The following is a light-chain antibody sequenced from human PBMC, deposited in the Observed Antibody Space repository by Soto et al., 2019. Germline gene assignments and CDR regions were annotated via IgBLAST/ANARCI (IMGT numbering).Light chain of an antibody. CDR1: SSDVGDYPY. J-gene: IGLJ1*01. Sequence: QSALTQPASVSGSPGQSITISCTGTSSDVGDYPYVSWYQQHPGKVPKLIIYEVTNRPSGVSGRFSGSKSENTASLTISGLQAEDEADYYCSSYSTTNTLVFGSGAKLTVL. CDR2: EVT. V-gene: IGLV2-14*01. CDR3: SSYSTTNTLV.